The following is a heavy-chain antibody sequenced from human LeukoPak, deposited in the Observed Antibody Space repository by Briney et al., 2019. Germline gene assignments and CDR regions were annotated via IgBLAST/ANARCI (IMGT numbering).Heavy chain of an antibody. D-gene: IGHD3-16*01. J-gene: IGHJ4*02. CDR1: GYSFSSFW. V-gene: IGHV3-74*01. Sequence: TGGSLRLSCEGSGYSFSSFWMHWVRQAPGEGLVWVSRLNEDGGITNYADFAKGRFTISRDNARSTLYLQMNSLSADDTAVYYCTRDIGGRSAYWGQGALVTVSS. CDR2: LNEDGGIT. CDR3: TRDIGGRSAY.